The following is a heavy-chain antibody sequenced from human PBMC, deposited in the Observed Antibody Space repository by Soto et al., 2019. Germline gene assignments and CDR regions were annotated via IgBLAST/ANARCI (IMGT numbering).Heavy chain of an antibody. CDR1: GFTVSSNY. V-gene: IGHV3-53*02. CDR2: IYSGGST. CDR3: ARVARYSSGWYGIY. J-gene: IGHJ4*02. D-gene: IGHD6-19*01. Sequence: EVQRVETGGGLIQPGGSLRLSCAASGFTVSSNYMSWVRQAPGKGLEWVSVIYSGGSTYYAYSVKGRFTISRDNSKNTLYLQMNSLRAEDTAVYYCARVARYSSGWYGIYWGQGPLVTVSS.